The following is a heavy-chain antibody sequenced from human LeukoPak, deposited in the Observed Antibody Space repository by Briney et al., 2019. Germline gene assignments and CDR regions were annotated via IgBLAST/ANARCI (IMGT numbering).Heavy chain of an antibody. Sequence: GGSLRLSCAASGFTFSDYYMSWIRQAPGKGLEWVSYISFSGSSIYSADSVKGRFTISRDNAKSSLYLQMNSLRAEDTAAYYCARWVAAAGTLDYWGQGTLVTVSS. CDR3: ARWVAAAGTLDY. CDR2: ISFSGSSI. V-gene: IGHV3-11*01. D-gene: IGHD6-13*01. CDR1: GFTFSDYY. J-gene: IGHJ4*02.